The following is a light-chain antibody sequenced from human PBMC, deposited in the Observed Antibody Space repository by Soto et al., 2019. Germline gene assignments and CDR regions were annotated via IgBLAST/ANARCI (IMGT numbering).Light chain of an antibody. CDR1: QSVSSN. Sequence: EIVLTQSPGTLSVSPGERATLSCGASQSVSSNLAWYQQKPGQAPRLLIYGASTRATGIPARFSGSGSGTEFTLTISSLQSEDFAVYYCQQYNNWPPVTFGQGTKVDIK. CDR3: QQYNNWPPVT. CDR2: GAS. J-gene: IGKJ1*01. V-gene: IGKV3-15*01.